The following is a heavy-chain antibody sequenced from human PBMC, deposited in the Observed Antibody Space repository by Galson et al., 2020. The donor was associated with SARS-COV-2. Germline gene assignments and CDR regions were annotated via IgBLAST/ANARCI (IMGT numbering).Heavy chain of an antibody. D-gene: IGHD2-15*01. CDR1: GFTFSSYG. CDR2: IRYDGSNK. Sequence: GGSLRLSCAASGFTFSSYGMHWVRQAPGKGLEWVAFIRYDGSNKYYADSVKGRFTISRDNSKNTLYLQMNSLRAEDTAVYYCAKGGIFTPPQIDYWGQGTLVTVSS. J-gene: IGHJ4*02. CDR3: AKGGIFTPPQIDY. V-gene: IGHV3-30*02.